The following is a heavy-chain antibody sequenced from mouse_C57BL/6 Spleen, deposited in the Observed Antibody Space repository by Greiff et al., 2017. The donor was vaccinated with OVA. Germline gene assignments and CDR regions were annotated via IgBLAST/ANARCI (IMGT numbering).Heavy chain of an antibody. CDR2: IYPGSGNT. CDR1: GYSFTSYY. CDR3: ARGDYYGSSHWYFDV. Sequence: QVQLKQSGPELVKPGASVKISCKASGYSFTSYYIHWVKQRPGQGLEWIGWIYPGSGNTKYNEKFKGKATLTADTSSSTAYMQLSSLTSEDSAVYYCARGDYYGSSHWYFDVWGTGTTVTVSS. V-gene: IGHV1-66*01. D-gene: IGHD1-1*01. J-gene: IGHJ1*03.